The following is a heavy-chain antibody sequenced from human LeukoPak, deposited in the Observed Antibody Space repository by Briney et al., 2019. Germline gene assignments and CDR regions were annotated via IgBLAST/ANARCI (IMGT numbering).Heavy chain of an antibody. V-gene: IGHV1-8*03. D-gene: IGHD4-17*01. Sequence: ASVKVSCKTSGYTFTTYHINWVRQATGQGLEWLGWMNPYSGDRGHAQKFQGRLSITSDTSISTAYMELSSLRSDDTAVYFCARTTSLTASGYDYWGQGTLVTVSS. CDR3: ARTTSLTASGYDY. CDR2: MNPYSGDR. CDR1: GYTFTTYH. J-gene: IGHJ4*02.